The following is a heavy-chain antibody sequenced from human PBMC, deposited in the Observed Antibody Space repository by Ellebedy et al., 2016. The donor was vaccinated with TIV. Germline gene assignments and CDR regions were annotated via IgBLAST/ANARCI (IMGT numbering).Heavy chain of an antibody. Sequence: AASVKVSCKASGYTFTNYYMHWVRQAPGQGLEWMGIIDPSGSTTNYAQNFQGRVTMTRNTYTSTFYMELSGLTSDDTAVDYCARDEGAWHGFDYWGQGTLVTVSS. CDR3: ARDEGAWHGFDY. V-gene: IGHV1-46*01. J-gene: IGHJ4*02. CDR1: GYTFTNYY. D-gene: IGHD4/OR15-4a*01. CDR2: IDPSGSTT.